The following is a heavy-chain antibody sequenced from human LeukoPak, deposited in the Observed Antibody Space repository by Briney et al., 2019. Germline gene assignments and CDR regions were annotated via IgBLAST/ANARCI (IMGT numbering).Heavy chain of an antibody. CDR1: GFTLSSSA. CDR2: ISYDGKHK. J-gene: IGHJ3*02. Sequence: GRSLRLSCAASGFTLSSSAMHWVRQPPGKGLEWVAVISYDGKHKYFADSVKGRFTISRDNSRNTLYLQLNSLKADDTAVYYCAKDRDWGTAFDIWGQGTMVTVSS. V-gene: IGHV3-30*18. D-gene: IGHD7-27*01. CDR3: AKDRDWGTAFDI.